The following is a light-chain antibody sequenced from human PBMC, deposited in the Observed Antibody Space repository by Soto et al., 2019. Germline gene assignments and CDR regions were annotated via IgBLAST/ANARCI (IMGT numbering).Light chain of an antibody. J-gene: IGKJ1*01. CDR1: QSVTSNY. CDR3: QQYGSPSWT. V-gene: IGKV3-20*01. CDR2: AAS. Sequence: EIVLTQSPCTLSLSPGERATLSCRASQSVTSNYLAWYQQKPGQAPRILIFAASSRATGIPDKFSGSGSGRDFTLTISRLEPDEFAVCDCQQYGSPSWTFGQGTKVEIK.